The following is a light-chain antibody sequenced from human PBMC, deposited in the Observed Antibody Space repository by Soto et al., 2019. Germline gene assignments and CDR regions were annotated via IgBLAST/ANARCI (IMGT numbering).Light chain of an antibody. J-gene: IGKJ5*01. V-gene: IGKV1-39*01. CDR2: ATS. CDR1: QAIFTS. Sequence: DIQVTQSPSSLSASVGDRVTITCRSSQAIFTSLNWYQQKEGKAPRFLIYATSNLQSGVPSRFSGTGSGTEFTLTISSLQPEDFATYFCQQGYSLPITFGQGTRLDIK. CDR3: QQGYSLPIT.